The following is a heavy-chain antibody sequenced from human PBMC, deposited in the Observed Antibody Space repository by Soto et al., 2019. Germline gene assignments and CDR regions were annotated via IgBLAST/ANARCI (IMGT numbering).Heavy chain of an antibody. V-gene: IGHV3-33*01. J-gene: IGHJ4*02. CDR1: GFTFSSYA. CDR2: IWSDGSKQ. D-gene: IGHD3-16*01. Sequence: QVQLVESGGGVVQPGRSLSLSCAASGFTFSSYAMHWVRQAPGKGLEWVALIWSDGSKQHYADSVKGRFTISRDNSKNTLYLQMNSLRAEDTAVYYCAGLAYDFDQWGQGSLVTVSS. CDR3: AGLAYDFDQ.